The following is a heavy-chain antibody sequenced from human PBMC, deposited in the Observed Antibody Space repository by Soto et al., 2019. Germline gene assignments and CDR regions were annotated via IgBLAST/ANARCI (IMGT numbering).Heavy chain of an antibody. Sequence: QVQLQESGPGLVKPSGTLSLTCAVSGGSFTSNNWWTWVRQPPGQGLEWIGEIYWTGSTNYNPSLKSRVTISLDKSENQFSLKVTSLTAADTAVYSCASRDPGTSVDYWGQGTLVTVSS. V-gene: IGHV4-4*02. CDR2: IYWTGST. CDR1: GGSFTSNNW. D-gene: IGHD1-7*01. J-gene: IGHJ4*02. CDR3: ASRDPGTSVDY.